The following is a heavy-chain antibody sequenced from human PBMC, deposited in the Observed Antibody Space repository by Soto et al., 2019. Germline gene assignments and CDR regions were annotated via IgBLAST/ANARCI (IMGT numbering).Heavy chain of an antibody. CDR3: ARDRGDYYYYYYMDV. J-gene: IGHJ6*03. CDR2: IYYSGST. D-gene: IGHD1-26*01. CDR1: GGSISSYY. V-gene: IGHV4-59*01. Sequence: PSETLSLTCTVSGGSISSYYWSWIRQPPGKGLEWIGYIYYSGSTNYNPSLKSRVTISVDTSKNQFSLKLSSVTAADTAVYYCARDRGDYYYYYYMDVWGKGTTVTV.